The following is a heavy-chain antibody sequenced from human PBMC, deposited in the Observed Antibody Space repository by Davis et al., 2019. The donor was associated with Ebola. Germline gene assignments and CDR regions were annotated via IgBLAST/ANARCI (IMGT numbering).Heavy chain of an antibody. CDR3: AKDRCSSRRCQDFYYGMDV. V-gene: IGHV3-73*01. J-gene: IGHJ6*02. Sequence: GGSLRLSCAASGFTFSGSAMHWVRQASGKGLEWVGRIRSKANSYATAYAASVKGRFTISRDNSKETVYLQVNSLRAEDTAVYYCAKDRCSSRRCQDFYYGMDVWGQGTTITVSS. CDR2: IRSKANSYAT. CDR1: GFTFSGSA. D-gene: IGHD2-2*01.